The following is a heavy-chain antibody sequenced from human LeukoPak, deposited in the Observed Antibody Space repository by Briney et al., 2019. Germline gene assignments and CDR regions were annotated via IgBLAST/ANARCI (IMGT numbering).Heavy chain of an antibody. D-gene: IGHD5-12*01. CDR2: IFASGGT. CDR3: ARARDSSRGYQTGGFDS. Sequence: SETLSLTCTVSGSSITSGSDYWSWIRQPAGKGLEWIGRIFASGGTAYNPSLNGRVAISVDTSKNQFSLYMRSATAADTAVYYCARARDSSRGYQTGGFDSCGQGTLVTVSS. V-gene: IGHV4-61*02. J-gene: IGHJ4*02. CDR1: GSSITSGSDY.